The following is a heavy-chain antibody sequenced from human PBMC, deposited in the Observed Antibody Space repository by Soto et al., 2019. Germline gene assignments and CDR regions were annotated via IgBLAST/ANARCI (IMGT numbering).Heavy chain of an antibody. D-gene: IGHD3-10*01. J-gene: IGHJ1*01. CDR3: ARREINYYGSGSYYIEYFQH. CDR1: GGSISSYY. CDR2: IYYSGST. V-gene: IGHV4-59*08. Sequence: SETLSLTCTVSGGSISSYYWSWIRQPPGKGLEWIGYIYYSGSTNYNPSLKSRVTISVDTSKNQFSLKLSSVTAADTAVYYCARREINYYGSGSYYIEYFQHWGQGTLVTVSS.